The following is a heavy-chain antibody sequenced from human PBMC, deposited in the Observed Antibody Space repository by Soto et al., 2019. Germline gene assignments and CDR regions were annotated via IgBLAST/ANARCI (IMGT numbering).Heavy chain of an antibody. V-gene: IGHV6-1*01. D-gene: IGHD6-19*01. CDR1: GDSVSSNSAA. Sequence: SQTLSLTCAISGDSVSSNSAAWNWIRQSPSRGLEWLGRTYYRSKWYNDYAVSVKSRITINPDTSKNQFSLQLNSVTPEDTAVYYCAREGKQWLTLGRIYSYHGRVVWGQETTFTGFS. CDR3: AREGKQWLTLGRIYSYHGRVV. J-gene: IGHJ6*02. CDR2: TYYRSKWYN.